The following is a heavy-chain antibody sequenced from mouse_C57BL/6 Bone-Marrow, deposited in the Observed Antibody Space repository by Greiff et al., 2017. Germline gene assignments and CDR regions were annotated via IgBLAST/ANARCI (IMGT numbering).Heavy chain of an antibody. CDR1: GYTFTSYG. V-gene: IGHV1-81*01. Sequence: QVRLKESGAELARPGASVKLSCKASGYTFTSYGISWVKQRTGQGLEWIGEIYPRSGNTYYNEKFKGKVTLTADKSSSTAYMELRSLTSEDAAVYFCARGKDYYDYLGWFAYWGQGTLVTVSA. CDR3: ARGKDYYDYLGWFAY. J-gene: IGHJ3*01. CDR2: IYPRSGNT. D-gene: IGHD2-4*01.